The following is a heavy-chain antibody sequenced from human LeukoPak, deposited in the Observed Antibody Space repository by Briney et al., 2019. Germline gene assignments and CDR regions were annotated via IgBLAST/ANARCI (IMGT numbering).Heavy chain of an antibody. J-gene: IGHJ6*02. D-gene: IGHD6-19*01. V-gene: IGHV1-18*01. CDR1: GYTFPSYG. CDR2: ISAYNGNT. Sequence: ASVKVSCQASGYTFPSYGISWVRQAPGQGLEWMGWISAYNGNTNYAQKLQGRVTMTTDTSTSTAYMELRSLRSDDTAVYYCARERRLAVAGPLGYYGMDVWGQGTTVTVSS. CDR3: ARERRLAVAGPLGYYGMDV.